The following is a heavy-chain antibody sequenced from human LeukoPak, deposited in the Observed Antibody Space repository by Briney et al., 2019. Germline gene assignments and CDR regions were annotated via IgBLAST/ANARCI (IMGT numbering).Heavy chain of an antibody. CDR3: AXEGGDGIVGALRGYMDV. Sequence: ASVKVSCKASGYTFTGYYMHWVRQAPGQGLEWMGWINPNSGDTNYAQKFQGRVTMTRDTSISTAYMELSRLRSDDTAVYYCAXEGGDGIVGALRGYMDVWGKGTTVTVSS. V-gene: IGHV1-2*02. CDR2: INPNSGDT. D-gene: IGHD1-26*01. CDR1: GYTFTGYY. J-gene: IGHJ6*03.